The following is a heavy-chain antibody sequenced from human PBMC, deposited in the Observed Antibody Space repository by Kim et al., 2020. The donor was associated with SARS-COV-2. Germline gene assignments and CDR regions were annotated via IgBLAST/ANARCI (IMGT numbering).Heavy chain of an antibody. CDR2: IIPIFGTA. CDR1: GGTFSSYA. V-gene: IGHV1-69*13. J-gene: IGHJ2*01. CDR3: ARDVGTGTTPGWYFDL. D-gene: IGHD1-7*01. Sequence: SVKVSCKASGGTFSSYAISWVRQAPGQGLEWMGGIIPIFGTANYAQKFQGRVTITADESTSTAYMELSSLRSEDTAVYYCARDVGTGTTPGWYFDLWGRGTLVTVSS.